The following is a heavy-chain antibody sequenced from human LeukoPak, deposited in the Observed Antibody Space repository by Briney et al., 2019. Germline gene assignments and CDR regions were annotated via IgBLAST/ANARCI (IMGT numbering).Heavy chain of an antibody. CDR1: GHTFTSYG. Sequence: AASVKVSCKASGHTFTSYGISWVRQAPGQGLEWMGWISAYNGNTNYAQKLQGRVTMTTDTSTSTAYMELRSLRSDDTAVYYCARDPLVVVAATYYYYYGMDVWGQGTTVTVSS. D-gene: IGHD2-15*01. CDR3: ARDPLVVVAATYYYYYGMDV. J-gene: IGHJ6*02. CDR2: ISAYNGNT. V-gene: IGHV1-18*01.